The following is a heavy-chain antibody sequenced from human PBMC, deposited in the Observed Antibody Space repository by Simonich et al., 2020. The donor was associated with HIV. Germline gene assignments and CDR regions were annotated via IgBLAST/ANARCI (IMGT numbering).Heavy chain of an antibody. CDR3: ARHHELGMGWFDP. D-gene: IGHD7-27*01. CDR1: GGSISSSSYY. J-gene: IGHJ5*02. V-gene: IGHV4-39*01. CDR2: IYQIGTT. Sequence: QLHLQESGPGLVKPSETLSLTCTVSGGSISSSSYYWGWIRQPPGKGLEWIGEIYQIGTTTYNPSLQSRVTISVDTSKNQFSLKLSSVTAADTAVYYCARHHELGMGWFDPWGQGTLVTVSS.